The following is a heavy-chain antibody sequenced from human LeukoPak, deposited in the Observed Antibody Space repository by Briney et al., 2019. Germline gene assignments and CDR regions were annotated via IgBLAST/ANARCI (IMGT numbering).Heavy chain of an antibody. V-gene: IGHV3-7*01. J-gene: IGHJ6*03. CDR2: IKQDGSEK. Sequence: PGGSLRLSCAASGFTFSSFGMSWVRQAPGKGLEWVANIKQDGSEKYYVDSVKGRFTISRDNAKNSLYLQMNSLRAEDTAVYYCARDKVASSWYNYYYYYYMDVWGKGTTVTVSS. D-gene: IGHD6-13*01. CDR3: ARDKVASSWYNYYYYYYMDV. CDR1: GFTFSSFG.